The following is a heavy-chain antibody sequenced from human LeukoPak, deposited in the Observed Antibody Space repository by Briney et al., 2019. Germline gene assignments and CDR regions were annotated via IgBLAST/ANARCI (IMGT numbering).Heavy chain of an antibody. CDR2: IIPIFGTA. J-gene: IGHJ5*02. Sequence: SVKVSCKASGGTFSSYAVSWVRQAPGQGLEWMGGIIPIFGTANYAQKFQGRVTITADKSTSTAYMELSRLRSDDTAVYYCAREPRRYCSSTSCRNWFDPWGQGTLVTVSS. CDR1: GGTFSSYA. V-gene: IGHV1-69*06. D-gene: IGHD2-2*01. CDR3: AREPRRYCSSTSCRNWFDP.